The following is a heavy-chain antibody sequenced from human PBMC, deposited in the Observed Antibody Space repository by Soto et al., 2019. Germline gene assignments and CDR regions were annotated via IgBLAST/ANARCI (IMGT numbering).Heavy chain of an antibody. CDR1: GFTFSRFG. CDR3: AKDITYDSSAYDS. D-gene: IGHD3-22*01. Sequence: EVQLLESGGGLVQPGGSLRLSCAASGFTFSRFGMSWVRQAPGKGLEWVSGISGRGNPTYYSESVKGRFTISRDSVKNTLYLQMNSLRPEDTAAYHCAKDITYDSSAYDSWGQGTLVTVSS. J-gene: IGHJ4*02. CDR2: ISGRGNPT. V-gene: IGHV3-23*01.